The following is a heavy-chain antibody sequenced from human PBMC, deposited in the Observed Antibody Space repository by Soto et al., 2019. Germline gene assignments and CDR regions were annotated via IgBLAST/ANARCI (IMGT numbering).Heavy chain of an antibody. Sequence: LRLSCAASGFTFSDYYMSWIRQAPGKGLEWVSYISSSSSYTNYADSVKGRFTISRDNAKNSLYLQMNSLRAEDTAVYYCARGGYYDSSGYHRTPFDYWGQGTLVTVSS. V-gene: IGHV3-11*06. CDR1: GFTFSDYY. D-gene: IGHD3-22*01. J-gene: IGHJ4*02. CDR3: ARGGYYDSSGYHRTPFDY. CDR2: ISSSSSYT.